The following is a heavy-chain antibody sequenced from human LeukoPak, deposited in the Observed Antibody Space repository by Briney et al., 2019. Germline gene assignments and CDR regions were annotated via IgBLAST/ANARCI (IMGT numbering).Heavy chain of an antibody. CDR3: ARGRGTDILTGYYPFDY. Sequence: SETLSLTCTVSGGSISSSSYYWGWIRQPPGKGLEWIGSIYYSGSTYYNPSLKSRVTISVDTSKNQFSLKLSSVTAADTAVYYCARGRGTDILTGYYPFDYWGQGTLVTVSS. D-gene: IGHD3-9*01. J-gene: IGHJ4*02. CDR2: IYYSGST. V-gene: IGHV4-39*07. CDR1: GGSISSSSYY.